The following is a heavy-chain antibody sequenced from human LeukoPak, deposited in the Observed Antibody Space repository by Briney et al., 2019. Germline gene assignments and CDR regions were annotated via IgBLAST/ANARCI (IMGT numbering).Heavy chain of an antibody. J-gene: IGHJ3*02. CDR2: ISSSGSTI. V-gene: IGHV3-48*03. Sequence: GGSLRLSCAASGFTFSSYEMNWVRQAPGKGLEWVSYISSSGSTIYYADSVKGRFTISRDNAKNSLYLQMNSLRAEDTAVYYCARDGGIAVAGDAFDIWGQGTMVTVSS. CDR1: GFTFSSYE. CDR3: ARDGGIAVAGDAFDI. D-gene: IGHD6-19*01.